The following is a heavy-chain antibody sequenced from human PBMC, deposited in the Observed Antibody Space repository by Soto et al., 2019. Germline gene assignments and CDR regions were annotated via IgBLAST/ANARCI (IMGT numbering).Heavy chain of an antibody. V-gene: IGHV1-18*01. CDR1: GYTFTNYG. D-gene: IGHD1-26*01. Sequence: QVQLVQSGAEVKKPGASVKVSCKASGYTFTNYGISWVRQAPGQGLEWMGWISANNGNTNYEQKLQGRVTMTTDTSTSTASMELRSLRSDDTAVYYCARDRGSYALDYWSQGTLVTVSS. J-gene: IGHJ4*02. CDR3: ARDRGSYALDY. CDR2: ISANNGNT.